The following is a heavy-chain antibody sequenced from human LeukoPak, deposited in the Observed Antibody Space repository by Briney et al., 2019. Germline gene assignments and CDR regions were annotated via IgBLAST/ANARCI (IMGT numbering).Heavy chain of an antibody. CDR2: ISYSGNT. J-gene: IGHJ4*02. CDR1: DDSINNYH. V-gene: IGHV4-59*01. D-gene: IGHD3-3*01. Sequence: PSETLSLTCTVSDDSINNYHWSWIRQPPGKGLEWIGYISYSGNTNYNPSLKSRVTILVDTSKKQFSLRLSSVTAADTALYYCARVIWSGYYLDSWGQGTLVTVSS. CDR3: ARVIWSGYYLDS.